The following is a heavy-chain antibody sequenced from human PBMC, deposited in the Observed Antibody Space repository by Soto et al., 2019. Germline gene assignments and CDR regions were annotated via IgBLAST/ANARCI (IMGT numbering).Heavy chain of an antibody. J-gene: IGHJ5*02. V-gene: IGHV3-11*06. D-gene: IGHD3-9*01. CDR2: ISSSSSYT. CDR1: GFTFSDYY. Sequence: PGGSLRLSCAASGFTFSDYYMSWIRQAPGKGLEWVSYISSSSSYTNYADSVKGRFTISRDNAKNSLYLQMNSLRAEDTAVYYCARADDILTFGHDPWGQGTLVTASS. CDR3: ARADDILTFGHDP.